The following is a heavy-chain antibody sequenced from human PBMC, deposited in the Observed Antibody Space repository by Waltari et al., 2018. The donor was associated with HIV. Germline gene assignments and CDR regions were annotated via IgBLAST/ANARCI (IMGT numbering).Heavy chain of an antibody. J-gene: IGHJ6*02. Sequence: TFTNYGISWVRQAPGQGLEWMGWISAYNGNTNYAQKFQGRVTMTTDTSTTTAYMELRSLRSDDTAVYYCARKVVPAAVGDLPNYYGMDVWGQGTTVTVSS. V-gene: IGHV1-18*01. CDR2: ISAYNGNT. CDR3: ARKVVPAAVGDLPNYYGMDV. D-gene: IGHD2-2*01. CDR1: TFTNYG.